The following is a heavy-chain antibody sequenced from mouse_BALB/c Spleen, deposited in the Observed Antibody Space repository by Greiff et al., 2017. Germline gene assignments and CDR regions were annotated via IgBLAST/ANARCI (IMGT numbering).Heavy chain of an antibody. D-gene: IGHD1-1*01. V-gene: IGHV5-6*01. CDR3: ARHAGTTVPRYFDV. J-gene: IGHJ1*01. CDR2: ISSGGSYT. CDR1: GFTFSSYG. Sequence: EVNLVESGGDLVKPGGSLKLSCAASGFTFSSYGMSWVRQTPDKRLEWVATISSGGSYTYYPDSVKGRFTISRDNAKNTLYLQMSSLKSEDTAMYYCARHAGTTVPRYFDVWGAGTTVTVSS.